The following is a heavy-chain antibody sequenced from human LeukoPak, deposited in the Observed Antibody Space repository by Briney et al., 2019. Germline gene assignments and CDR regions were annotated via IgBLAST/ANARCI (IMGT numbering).Heavy chain of an antibody. D-gene: IGHD6-13*01. CDR3: AKDQSIAATGTGNWFDP. CDR1: GFTFTTYA. J-gene: IGHJ5*02. V-gene: IGHV3-23*01. Sequence: GGSLRLSCAASGFTFTTYAMNWVRQAPGKGLEWASGISGSGGSTYYADSVKGRFTISRDNSKNTLYLQMNSLRADDTAVYYCAKDQSIAATGTGNWFDPWGQGTLVTVSS. CDR2: ISGSGGST.